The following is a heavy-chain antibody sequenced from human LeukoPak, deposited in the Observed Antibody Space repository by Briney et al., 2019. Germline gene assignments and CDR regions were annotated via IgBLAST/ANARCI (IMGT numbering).Heavy chain of an antibody. J-gene: IGHJ4*02. Sequence: ATLSLTCTVSGGSIISYYWNWIRQPPGKGLEWIGYIYYSGTTNYNPSLKSRVTISVDTSKNQFSLKLSSVTAADTAVHYCARGVYIAAAQYGYWGQGTLVTVSS. CDR1: GGSIISYY. D-gene: IGHD6-13*01. CDR2: IYYSGTT. CDR3: ARGVYIAAAQYGY. V-gene: IGHV4-59*01.